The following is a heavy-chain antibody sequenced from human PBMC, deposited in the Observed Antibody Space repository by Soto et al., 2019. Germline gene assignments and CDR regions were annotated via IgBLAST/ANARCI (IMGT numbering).Heavy chain of an antibody. CDR3: ARDAKNWNDVEAPGDY. CDR2: ISYDGSNK. J-gene: IGHJ4*02. D-gene: IGHD1-1*01. V-gene: IGHV3-30-3*01. Sequence: GGSLRLSCAASGFTFSSYAMHWVRQAPGKGLEWVAVISYDGSNKYYADSVKGRFTISRDNSKNTLYLQMNSLRAEDTAVYYCARDAKNWNDVEAPGDYWGQGTLVTVSS. CDR1: GFTFSSYA.